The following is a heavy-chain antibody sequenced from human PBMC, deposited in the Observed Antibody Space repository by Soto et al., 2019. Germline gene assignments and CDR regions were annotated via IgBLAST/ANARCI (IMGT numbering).Heavy chain of an antibody. Sequence: GGSLRLSCAASGFTFSSYGMHWVRQAPGKGLEWVAVIWYDGSNKYYADSVKGRFTISRDNSKNTLYLQMNSLRAEDTAVYYCARDSSDVLRFLEWSAGDAFDIWGQGTMVTVSS. D-gene: IGHD3-3*01. CDR3: ARDSSDVLRFLEWSAGDAFDI. V-gene: IGHV3-33*01. CDR2: IWYDGSNK. CDR1: GFTFSSYG. J-gene: IGHJ3*02.